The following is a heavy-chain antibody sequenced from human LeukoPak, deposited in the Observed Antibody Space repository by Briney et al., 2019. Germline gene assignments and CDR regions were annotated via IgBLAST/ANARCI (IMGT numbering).Heavy chain of an antibody. D-gene: IGHD1-1*01. V-gene: IGHV1-46*01. CDR2: INPSGGST. CDR1: GYTFTSYS. J-gene: IGHJ4*02. Sequence: ASVKVSCKASGYTFTSYSMHWVRQAPGQGVEWMGIINPSGGSTSFAQKFQGRVTMTRDMSTSTVYMELSSLRSEDTAVYYCARRYLYYFDYWGQGTLVTVSS. CDR3: ARRYLYYFDY.